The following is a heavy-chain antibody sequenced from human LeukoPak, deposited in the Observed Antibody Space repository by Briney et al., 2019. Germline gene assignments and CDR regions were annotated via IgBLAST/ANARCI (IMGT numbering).Heavy chain of an antibody. D-gene: IGHD3-22*01. V-gene: IGHV3-9*01. J-gene: IGHJ4*02. CDR2: ISWNSGSI. CDR1: GFTFDAYA. Sequence: GRSLRLSCAASGFTFDAYAMHWVRQAPGKGLEWVAGISWNSGSIGYADSVKGRFTMSRDNAKNSLYLQMNSLRAEDTALYFCAKGLDSSGYFLFDYWGQGTLVTVSS. CDR3: AKGLDSSGYFLFDY.